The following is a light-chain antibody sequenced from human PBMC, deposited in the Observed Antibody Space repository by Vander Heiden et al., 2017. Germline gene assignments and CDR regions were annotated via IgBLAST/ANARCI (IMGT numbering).Light chain of an antibody. CDR2: EVT. J-gene: IGLJ3*02. V-gene: IGLV2-8*01. CDR1: SRDVGGYDY. CDR3: TSYAGSNNLL. Sequence: QSALPQPPSASGSLGQSVTISCTGTSRDVGGYDYVSWYQQHPGKAPKLMIYEVTKRPSGVPDRFSGSKSGNTASLTVSGLQAEDEADYYCTSYAGSNNLLFGGGTKLTVL.